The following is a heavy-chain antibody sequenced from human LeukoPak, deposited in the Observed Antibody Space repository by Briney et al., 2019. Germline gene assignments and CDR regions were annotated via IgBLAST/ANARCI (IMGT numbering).Heavy chain of an antibody. Sequence: GGSLRLSCAASGFTFSSYAMSWVRQAPGKGLEWASAISGSGGSTYYADSVKGRFTISRDNSKNTLYLQMNSLRAEDTAVYYCAKGQMATILGFDSWGQGALVTVSS. CDR3: AKGQMATILGFDS. J-gene: IGHJ4*02. V-gene: IGHV3-23*01. CDR2: ISGSGGST. CDR1: GFTFSSYA. D-gene: IGHD5-24*01.